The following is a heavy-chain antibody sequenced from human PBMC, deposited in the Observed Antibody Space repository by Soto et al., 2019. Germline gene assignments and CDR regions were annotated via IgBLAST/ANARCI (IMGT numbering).Heavy chain of an antibody. CDR2: ISHDGNSH. CDR1: GFSFSNYG. Sequence: GGSLRLSCEGSGFSFSNYGIHWVRQAPGKGLEWVAVISHDGNSHHLADSVRGRFTISRDNSKNTVFLHMTSLRREDSAVYHCVKAQERSAQYFAVVITAFDFWGQGTMVTVSS. J-gene: IGHJ3*01. V-gene: IGHV3-30*18. D-gene: IGHD3-22*01. CDR3: VKAQERSAQYFAVVITAFDF.